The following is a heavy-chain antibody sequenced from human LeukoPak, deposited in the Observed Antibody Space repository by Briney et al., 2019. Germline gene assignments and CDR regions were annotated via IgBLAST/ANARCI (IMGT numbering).Heavy chain of an antibody. CDR1: GYTFTSYY. V-gene: IGHV1-69*13. CDR2: IIPIFGTA. D-gene: IGHD3-22*01. CDR3: ARDFVEYDSSGYWSH. J-gene: IGHJ4*02. Sequence: ASVKVSCKASGYTFTSYYMHWVRQAPGQGLEWMGGIIPIFGTANYAQKFQGRVTITADESTSTAYMELSSLRSEDTAVYYCARDFVEYDSSGYWSHWGQGTLVTVSS.